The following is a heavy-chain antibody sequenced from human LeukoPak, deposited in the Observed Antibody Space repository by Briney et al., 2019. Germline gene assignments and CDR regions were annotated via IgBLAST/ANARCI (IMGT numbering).Heavy chain of an antibody. Sequence: GGSLRLSCAASGFTFSSYAMSWVRQAPGKGLEWLSVIRGSGDNTYYADSVKGRFTISRDNSKNTLYLQMNSLRAEDTAVYYCARCPESSGYYYELDSWGQGTLVTVSS. CDR2: IRGSGDNT. D-gene: IGHD3-22*01. CDR1: GFTFSSYA. J-gene: IGHJ4*02. V-gene: IGHV3-23*01. CDR3: ARCPESSGYYYELDS.